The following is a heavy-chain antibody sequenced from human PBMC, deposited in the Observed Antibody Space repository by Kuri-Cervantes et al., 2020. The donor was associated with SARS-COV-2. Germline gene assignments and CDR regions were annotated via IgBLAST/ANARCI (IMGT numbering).Heavy chain of an antibody. CDR2: ISYDGSNK. V-gene: IGHV3-30*04. CDR1: GFTFNNYA. Sequence: LSLTCAASGFTFNNYAMHWVRQTPGKGLEWVAVISYDGSNKYYADSVKGRFTISRDNSKNTLYLQMNSLRAEDTAVYYCARDQGAHIAVAVVFDYWGQGTLVTVSS. D-gene: IGHD6-19*01. CDR3: ARDQGAHIAVAVVFDY. J-gene: IGHJ4*02.